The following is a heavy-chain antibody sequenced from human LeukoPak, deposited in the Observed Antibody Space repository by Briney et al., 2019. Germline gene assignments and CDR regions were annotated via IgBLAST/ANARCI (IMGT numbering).Heavy chain of an antibody. Sequence: SETLSLTCTVSGGSISSYYWSWIRQPPGKGLEWIGYIYYSGSTNYNPSLRSRVTISLDTSKSQFSLRLSSVTAADTAVYYCARARGYSYGYFDYWGQGTLVTVSS. D-gene: IGHD5-18*01. CDR2: IYYSGST. CDR3: ARARGYSYGYFDY. V-gene: IGHV4-59*08. CDR1: GGSISSYY. J-gene: IGHJ4*02.